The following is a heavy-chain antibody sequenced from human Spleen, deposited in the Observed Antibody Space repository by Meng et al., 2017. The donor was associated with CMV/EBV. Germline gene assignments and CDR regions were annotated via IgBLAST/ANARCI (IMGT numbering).Heavy chain of an antibody. D-gene: IGHD6-13*01. CDR3: ARVAAGNYFDY. CDR2: IYSGGST. V-gene: IGHV3-66*02. CDR1: GFTVSGNY. Sequence: GESLKISCAASGFTVSGNYMSWVRQAPGKGLEWVSLIYSGGSTYYADSVKGRFTISRDNSKNTLYLQMNSLRAEDTAVYYCARVAAGNYFDYWGQGTLVTVS. J-gene: IGHJ4*02.